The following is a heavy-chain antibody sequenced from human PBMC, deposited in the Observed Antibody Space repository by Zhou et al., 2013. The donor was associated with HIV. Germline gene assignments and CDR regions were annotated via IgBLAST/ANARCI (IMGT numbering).Heavy chain of an antibody. J-gene: IGHJ4*02. Sequence: QVQLVQSGAEVKKPGSSVKVSCKASGGTFSSYAISWVRQAPGQGLEWMGGIIPIFGTANYAQKFQGRVTITTDESTSTAYMELSSLRSEDTAVYYCARAGMRYYDSSGYYPHFDYWGQGTLVTVSS. CDR2: IIPIFGTA. V-gene: IGHV1-69*05. D-gene: IGHD3-22*01. CDR3: ARAGMRYYDSSGYYPHFDY. CDR1: GGTFSSYA.